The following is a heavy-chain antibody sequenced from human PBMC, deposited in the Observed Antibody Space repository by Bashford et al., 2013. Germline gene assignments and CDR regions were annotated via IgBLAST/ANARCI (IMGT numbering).Heavy chain of an antibody. CDR2: INPNSGGT. Sequence: ASVKVSCKASGYTFTGYYMHWVRQAPGQGLEWMGWINPNSGGTNYAQKFQGRVTMTRDTSISTAYMELSRLRSDDTAVYYCARTYTAMTSPPFDYWGQGTLVTVSS. CDR1: GYTFTGYY. D-gene: IGHD5-18*01. CDR3: ARTYTAMTSPPFDY. J-gene: IGHJ4*02. V-gene: IGHV1-2*02.